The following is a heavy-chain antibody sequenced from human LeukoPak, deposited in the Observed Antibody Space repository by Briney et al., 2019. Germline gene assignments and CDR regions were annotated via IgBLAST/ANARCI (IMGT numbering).Heavy chain of an antibody. CDR3: ARDLGRDAFDI. J-gene: IGHJ3*02. Sequence: GASVKVSCKVSGYTLTELSMHWVRQAPGKGLEWMGGFDPEDGETIYAQKFQGRVTITTDESTSTAYMELSSLRSEDTAVYYCARDLGRDAFDIWGQGTMVTVSS. CDR1: GYTLTELS. CDR2: FDPEDGET. V-gene: IGHV1-24*01.